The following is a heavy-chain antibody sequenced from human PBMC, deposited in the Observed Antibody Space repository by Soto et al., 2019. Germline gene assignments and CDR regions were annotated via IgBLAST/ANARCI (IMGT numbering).Heavy chain of an antibody. Sequence: PGGSLRLSCAASGFTFSSYSMNWVRQAPGKGLEWVSSISSSSSYIYYADSVKGRFTISRDNAKNSLYLQMNSLRAEDTAVYYCARADSGYDPVAFDIWGQGTMVTVSS. J-gene: IGHJ3*02. CDR3: ARADSGYDPVAFDI. D-gene: IGHD5-12*01. CDR1: GFTFSSYS. CDR2: ISSSSSYI. V-gene: IGHV3-21*01.